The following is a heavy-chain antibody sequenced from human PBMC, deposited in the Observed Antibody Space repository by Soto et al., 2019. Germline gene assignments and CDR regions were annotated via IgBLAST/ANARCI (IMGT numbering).Heavy chain of an antibody. V-gene: IGHV3-30*18. CDR1: GFTFSSYG. CDR2: ISYDGSSK. J-gene: IGHJ4*02. CDR3: VKGWRGDDPDY. Sequence: QVDLVESGGGVVQPGRSLRLSCAASGFTFSSYGMHWVRQAPGKGLEWVAIISYDGSSKYYQDSVKGRFTISRDDSKNTVYLQMNSLRSEDTAVYYCVKGWRGDDPDYWGQGTLVTVS. D-gene: IGHD4-17*01.